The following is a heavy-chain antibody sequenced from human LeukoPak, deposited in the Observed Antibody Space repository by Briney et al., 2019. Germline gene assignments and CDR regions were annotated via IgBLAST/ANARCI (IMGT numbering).Heavy chain of an antibody. Sequence: GGSLRLSCAASGFTFSSYGMHWVRQAPGKGLEWVAVISYDGSNKYYADSVKGRFTISRDNSKNTLYLQMNSLRAEDTAVYYCVKDLSDWGQGTLVTVSS. D-gene: IGHD5/OR15-5a*01. CDR3: VKDLSD. J-gene: IGHJ4*02. V-gene: IGHV3-30*18. CDR2: ISYDGSNK. CDR1: GFTFSSYG.